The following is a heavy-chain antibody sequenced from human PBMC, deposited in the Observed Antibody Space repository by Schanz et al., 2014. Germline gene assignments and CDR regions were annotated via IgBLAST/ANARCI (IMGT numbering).Heavy chain of an antibody. Sequence: QVQLVQSGAEVKKPGASVKVSCLASGYSFTTYALNWVRQAPGQGLEWMGWINSNTGNPTYAPAFTGRFVFSLDTSVSTAYLQIIGLQAEDSAVFYCARGRGGNTGYEAADYWGQGTRVTVSS. V-gene: IGHV7-4-1*02. CDR2: INSNTGNP. J-gene: IGHJ4*02. CDR1: GYSFTTYA. CDR3: ARGRGGNTGYEAADY. D-gene: IGHD5-12*01.